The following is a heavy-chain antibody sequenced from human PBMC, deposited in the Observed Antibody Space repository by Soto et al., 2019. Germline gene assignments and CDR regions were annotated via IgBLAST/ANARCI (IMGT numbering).Heavy chain of an antibody. CDR1: GLTFSNAW. CDR3: TTDVWPYFQSDY. CDR2: IKSKADGGTT. D-gene: IGHD2-8*01. J-gene: IGHJ4*02. V-gene: IGHV3-15*07. Sequence: EVQLVESGGGFVKPGGSLRLSCAASGLTFSNAWMNWVRQAPGKGLEWVGRIKSKADGGTTDYAAPVKGRFTVSRDDSKNTLYPQMNSLKIDDTGVYYCTTDVWPYFQSDYWAQGTLVTVS.